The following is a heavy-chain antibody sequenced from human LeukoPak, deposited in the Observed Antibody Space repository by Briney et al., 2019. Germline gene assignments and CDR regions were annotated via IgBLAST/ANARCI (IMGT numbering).Heavy chain of an antibody. V-gene: IGHV3-74*01. J-gene: IGHJ4*02. Sequence: GGSLRLSCAASGFTCSSYWMHWVRQAPGKGLVWVSRINSDGSSTNYADSVKGRFTISRDNAKNTLYLQMNSLRAEDTAVYYCARGNSAPHLNLDYWGQGTLVTVSS. CDR2: INSDGSST. D-gene: IGHD2/OR15-2a*01. CDR1: GFTCSSYW. CDR3: ARGNSAPHLNLDY.